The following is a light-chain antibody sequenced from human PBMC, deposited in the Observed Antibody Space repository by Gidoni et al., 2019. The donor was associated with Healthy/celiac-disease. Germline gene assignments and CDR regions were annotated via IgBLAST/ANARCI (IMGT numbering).Light chain of an antibody. CDR3: QQYGSSPL. CDR2: GAS. Sequence: EIVLTQSPGTLSLSPGERATLSCRAGQSVSSSYLAWYQQKPGQAPRLLIYGASSRATGIPDRFSGSGSGTDFTLTISRLEPEDFAGYYCQQYGSSPLFGQGTKLEIK. CDR1: QSVSSSY. J-gene: IGKJ2*01. V-gene: IGKV3-20*01.